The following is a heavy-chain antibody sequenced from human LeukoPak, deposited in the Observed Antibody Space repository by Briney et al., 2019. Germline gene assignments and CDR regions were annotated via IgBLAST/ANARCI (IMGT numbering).Heavy chain of an antibody. CDR1: GFSFSTYW. CDR2: INSDGSKT. Sequence: GGSLRLSCAPSGFSFSTYWMHWVRQAPGKGLVWVSSINSDGSKTTYADSVKGRFTISRDNAKNTLSLQMDTLRAEDTAVYYGAGELVTGSWGQGTLVTVSS. J-gene: IGHJ5*02. V-gene: IGHV3-74*01. CDR3: AGELVTGS. D-gene: IGHD4-23*01.